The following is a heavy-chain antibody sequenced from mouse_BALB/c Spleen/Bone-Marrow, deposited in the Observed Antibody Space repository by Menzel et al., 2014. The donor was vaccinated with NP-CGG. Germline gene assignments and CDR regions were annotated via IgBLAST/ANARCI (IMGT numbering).Heavy chain of an antibody. V-gene: IGHV1S81*02. Sequence: QVQLQQSGAELVKPGDSVKLSCKASGYTFTSYYMYWVKQRPGQGLEWIGEINPSNGGTNFNEKFKNKATLTVDKSSSTAYMQLSSLIFEDSAVYYCTRSNGNWFAYWGQGTLVTVSA. CDR2: INPSNGGT. D-gene: IGHD2-1*01. J-gene: IGHJ3*01. CDR3: TRSNGNWFAY. CDR1: GYTFTSYY.